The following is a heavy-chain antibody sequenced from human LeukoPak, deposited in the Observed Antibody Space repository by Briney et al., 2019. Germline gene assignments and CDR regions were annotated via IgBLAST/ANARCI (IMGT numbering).Heavy chain of an antibody. CDR1: GFSISSYA. CDR2: ISGSGGST. J-gene: IGHJ4*02. CDR3: AKGYDFWSGYARWFDY. D-gene: IGHD3/OR15-3a*01. Sequence: AVGSLRRACAASGFSISSYAMGWVRQAAGGGLEWVSAISGSGGSTYYADSVKGRFTISRDNSKNTLYLQMNSLRAEDTAVYYCAKGYDFWSGYARWFDYWGQGTLVTVSS. V-gene: IGHV3-23*01.